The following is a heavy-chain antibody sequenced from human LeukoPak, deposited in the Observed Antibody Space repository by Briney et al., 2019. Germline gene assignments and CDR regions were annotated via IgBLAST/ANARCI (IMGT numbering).Heavy chain of an antibody. J-gene: IGHJ4*02. CDR1: GFIFSNAW. V-gene: IGHV3-15*01. CDR3: ATGSASYYGIDY. Sequence: KSGGSLRLSCAASGFIFSNAWMSWVRQAPGKGLEWVGRIKAKTDGGTINYAAPVKGRFTISRDDSKDTLYLQMNSLKIEDSAAYYCATGSASYYGIDYWGQGTLVTVSS. D-gene: IGHD1-26*01. CDR2: IKAKTDGGTI.